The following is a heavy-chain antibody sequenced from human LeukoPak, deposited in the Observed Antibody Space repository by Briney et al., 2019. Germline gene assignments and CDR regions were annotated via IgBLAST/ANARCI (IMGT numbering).Heavy chain of an antibody. J-gene: IGHJ4*02. CDR2: ISGSGGST. CDR3: AKRPYGDYGY. CDR1: GFTSSSHG. D-gene: IGHD4-17*01. Sequence: PGGSLRLSCAGSGFTSSSHGMSWARQAPGKGLEWVSAISGSGGSTYYADSVKGRFTISRDNSKNTLYLQMNSLRAEDTAVYYCAKRPYGDYGYWGQGTLVTVSS. V-gene: IGHV3-23*01.